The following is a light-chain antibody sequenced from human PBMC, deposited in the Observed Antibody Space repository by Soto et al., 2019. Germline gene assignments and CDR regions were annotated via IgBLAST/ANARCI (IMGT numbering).Light chain of an antibody. V-gene: IGLV2-11*01. CDR2: AVN. CDR1: SSDVDDYNF. CDR3: CSYAGTYV. Sequence: QSVLTQPRSVSGSPGQSVTISCTGTSSDVDDYNFVSWYQQHPGKAPKLMIYAVNKRPSGVPDRFSGSKSGNTASLTISGLQADDEADYYCCSYAGTYVFGTGTKVTVL. J-gene: IGLJ1*01.